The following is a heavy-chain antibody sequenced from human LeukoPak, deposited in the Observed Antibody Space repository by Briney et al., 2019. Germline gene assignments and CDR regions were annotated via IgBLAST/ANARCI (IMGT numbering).Heavy chain of an antibody. Sequence: SETLSLTCTVSGGSISSGSYYWSWIRQPAGKGLEWIGYIYYSGSTNYNPSLKSRVTISVDTSKNQFSLKLSSVTAADTAVYYCARYSSSSAGWDAFDIWGQGTMVTVSS. CDR3: ARYSSSSAGWDAFDI. V-gene: IGHV4-61*10. CDR1: GGSISSGSYY. J-gene: IGHJ3*02. CDR2: IYYSGST. D-gene: IGHD6-6*01.